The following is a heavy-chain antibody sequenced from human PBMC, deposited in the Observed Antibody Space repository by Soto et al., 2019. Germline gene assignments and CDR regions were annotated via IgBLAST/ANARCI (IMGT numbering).Heavy chain of an antibody. CDR1: VFTFSSYA. CDR2: ISGSGGST. J-gene: IGHJ4*02. Sequence: PWGSLRIACASSVFTFSSYAMSWVRQAPGRGLEWVSAISGSGGSTYYADSVKGRFTISRDNSKNTLYLQMNSLRAEDTAVYYCAKGRDYYDSSGYYNFDYWGQGTMVTVSS. D-gene: IGHD3-22*01. CDR3: AKGRDYYDSSGYYNFDY. V-gene: IGHV3-23*01.